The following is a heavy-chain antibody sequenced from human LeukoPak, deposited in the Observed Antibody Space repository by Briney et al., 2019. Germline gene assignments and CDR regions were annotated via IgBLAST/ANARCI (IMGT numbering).Heavy chain of an antibody. J-gene: IGHJ4*02. Sequence: SQTLPLTCTVSGGSISSGGYYWSWIRQHPGKGLEWIGYIYYSGSTYYNPSLKSRVTISVDTSKNQFSLKLSSVTAADTAVYYCARARYYYDSSGYCHFDYWGQGILVTVSS. CDR1: GGSISSGGYY. CDR2: IYYSGST. V-gene: IGHV4-31*03. CDR3: ARARYYYDSSGYCHFDY. D-gene: IGHD3-22*01.